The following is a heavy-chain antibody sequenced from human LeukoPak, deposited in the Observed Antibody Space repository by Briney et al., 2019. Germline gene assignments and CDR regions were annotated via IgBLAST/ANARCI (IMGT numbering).Heavy chain of an antibody. D-gene: IGHD1-26*01. CDR1: GFTFSTYA. Sequence: PAGGSLRLSCAASGFTFSTYAMTWVRQAPGKGLEWVSLISGTGGSTYYADSVKGRFTISRDNSKNTLYLQMNSLRAEDTAVYYCAKDYEPLVGVHRWGGWFDPWGQGTLVTVSS. V-gene: IGHV3-23*01. CDR2: ISGTGGST. J-gene: IGHJ5*02. CDR3: AKDYEPLVGVHRWGGWFDP.